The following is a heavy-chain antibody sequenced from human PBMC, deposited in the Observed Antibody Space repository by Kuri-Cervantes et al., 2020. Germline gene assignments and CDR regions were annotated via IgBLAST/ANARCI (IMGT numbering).Heavy chain of an antibody. Sequence: GGSLRLSCAASGFTFSSYSMNWVRQAPGKGLEWVSSISSSSYIYYADSVKGRFTISRDNAKNSLYLQMNSLRAEDTAVYYCARAWYDSGHFDYWGQGALVTVSS. J-gene: IGHJ4*02. CDR1: GFTFSSYS. CDR2: ISSSSYI. CDR3: ARAWYDSGHFDY. D-gene: IGHD3-16*01. V-gene: IGHV3-21*01.